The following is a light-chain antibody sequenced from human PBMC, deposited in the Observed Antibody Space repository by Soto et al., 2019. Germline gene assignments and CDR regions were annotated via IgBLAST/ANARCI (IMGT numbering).Light chain of an antibody. V-gene: IGLV1-47*02. J-gene: IGLJ2*01. CDR2: SNN. CDR3: AAWDDNLSGVV. CDR1: SSNVESNF. Sequence: QSMLTQTPSASAAPGQRVTISCSGSSSNVESNFVYWYQQLPGTAPKVLIYSNNQRPSGVPDRFSGSKSGTSASLAISGLRSEDEADYYCAAWDDNLSGVVFGGGTKLTVL.